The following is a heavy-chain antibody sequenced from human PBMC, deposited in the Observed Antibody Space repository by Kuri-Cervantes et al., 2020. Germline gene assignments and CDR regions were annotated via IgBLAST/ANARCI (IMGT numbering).Heavy chain of an antibody. D-gene: IGHD3-9*01. V-gene: IGHV3-30-3*01. J-gene: IGHJ6*02. CDR2: ISYDGSNK. CDR3: ARVGLRYFDWLLSEGGLYYYYGMDV. CDR1: GFTFSSYA. Sequence: GGSLRLSCAASGFTFSSYAMHWVRQAPGKGLEWVAVISYDGSNKYYADSVKGRFTISRDNSKNTLYLQMNSLRAEDTAVHYCARVGLRYFDWLLSEGGLYYYYGMDVWGQGTTVTVSS.